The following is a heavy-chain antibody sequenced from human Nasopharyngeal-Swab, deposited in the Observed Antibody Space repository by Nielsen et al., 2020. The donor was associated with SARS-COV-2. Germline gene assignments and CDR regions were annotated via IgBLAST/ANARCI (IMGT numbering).Heavy chain of an antibody. CDR3: ARPSYGAYYYYGMDV. Sequence: GESLKISCAASGFTFSSYSMNWVRQAPGKGLEWVSYISSSSSTIYYADSVKGRFTISRDNSKNTLYLQMNSLRAEDTAVYYCARPSYGAYYYYGMDVWGQGTTVTVSS. J-gene: IGHJ6*02. V-gene: IGHV3-48*01. CDR1: GFTFSSYS. CDR2: ISSSSSTI. D-gene: IGHD4-17*01.